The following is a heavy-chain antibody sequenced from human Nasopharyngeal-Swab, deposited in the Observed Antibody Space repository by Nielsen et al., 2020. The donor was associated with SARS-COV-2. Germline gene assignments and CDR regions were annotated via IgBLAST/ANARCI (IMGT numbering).Heavy chain of an antibody. CDR1: GFTFSSYG. V-gene: IGHV3-30*03. CDR2: ISYDGSNK. CDR3: ARTNSPYYYYGMDV. J-gene: IGHJ6*02. Sequence: GESLKISCAASGFTFSSYGMHWVRQAPGKGLEWVAVISYDGSNKYYADSVKGRFTISRDNSKNTLYLQMNSLRAEDTAVYYCARTNSPYYYYGMDVWGQGTTVTVSS. D-gene: IGHD1-1*01.